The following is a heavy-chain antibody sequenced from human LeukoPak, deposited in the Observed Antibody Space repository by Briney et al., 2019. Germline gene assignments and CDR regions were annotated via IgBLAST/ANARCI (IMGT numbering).Heavy chain of an antibody. Sequence: GSLRLSCSASGFTFYTNAMSWVRQAPGKGLEWVPAISGRTGDTYCADSEKGRFTISRDNSKSTLYLQMDSLRAEDTAVYYCAKCGNSGCHLIDYWGQGTLVTVSS. CDR1: GFTFYTNA. D-gene: IGHD6-19*01. CDR3: AKCGNSGCHLIDY. J-gene: IGHJ4*02. CDR2: ISGRTGDT. V-gene: IGHV3-23*01.